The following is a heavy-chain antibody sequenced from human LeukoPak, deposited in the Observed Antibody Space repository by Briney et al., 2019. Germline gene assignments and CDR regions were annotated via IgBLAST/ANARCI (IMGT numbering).Heavy chain of an antibody. Sequence: KAAGTLYLTCAVSGGSISSNNWWGWVRQPPGKGLEWIGEIYHSGSPNYNPSLKSRVTISVDKSRNHFSLNLSSVTAADTAVYYCARVNINNWHSCDYWGQGTLVTVSS. V-gene: IGHV4-4*02. CDR1: GGSISSNNW. J-gene: IGHJ4*02. CDR2: IYHSGSP. CDR3: ARVNINNWHSCDY. D-gene: IGHD1-1*01.